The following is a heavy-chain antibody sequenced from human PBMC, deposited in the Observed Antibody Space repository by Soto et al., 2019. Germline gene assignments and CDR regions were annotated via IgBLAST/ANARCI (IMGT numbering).Heavy chain of an antibody. CDR3: AKDGGDIEGYFDY. V-gene: IGHV3-30*18. J-gene: IGHJ4*02. CDR2: VSYDGSKK. CDR1: RFTFSKYD. Sequence: QVQLVESGGGVVQPGRSLRLSCAASRFTFSKYDIHWVRQAPGKGLEWVAVVSYDGSKKYYADSVKGRFTISRDNSKNTLYLQMNGLRAEDTAVYYCAKDGGDIEGYFDYWGQGTLVTVSS. D-gene: IGHD2-21*02.